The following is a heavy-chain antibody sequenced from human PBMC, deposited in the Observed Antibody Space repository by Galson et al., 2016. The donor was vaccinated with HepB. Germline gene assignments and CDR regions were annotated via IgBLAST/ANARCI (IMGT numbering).Heavy chain of an antibody. CDR1: GFTFYSYT. Sequence: SGAEVKKPGESLRISCAASGFTFYSYTMHWVRQAPGKGLEWVAVISSDGSNQNHGDSVRGRFSISRDNSRITVDLHMNSLRPDDTAVYYCARAASGYSGGWAPWYDFWGQGILVIVSS. D-gene: IGHD2-21*01. CDR3: ARAASGYSGGWAPWYDF. CDR2: ISSDGSNQ. V-gene: IGHV3-30-3*01. J-gene: IGHJ4*02.